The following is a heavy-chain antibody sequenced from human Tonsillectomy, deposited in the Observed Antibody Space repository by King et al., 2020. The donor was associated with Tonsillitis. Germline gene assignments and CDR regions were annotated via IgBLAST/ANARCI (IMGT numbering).Heavy chain of an antibody. Sequence: QLQESSPGLVKPSETLSLTCSVSGDSITNYYWSWVRQPPGQGLEWIAFIYSSGSTNYNPSLKSRVTISIDTSKNQFSLKLNSVTAADTAVYYFARSWYYFDYWGQGTLVTVSS. CDR3: ARSWYYFDY. J-gene: IGHJ4*02. V-gene: IGHV4-59*01. CDR1: GDSITNYY. CDR2: IYSSGST. D-gene: IGHD6-13*01.